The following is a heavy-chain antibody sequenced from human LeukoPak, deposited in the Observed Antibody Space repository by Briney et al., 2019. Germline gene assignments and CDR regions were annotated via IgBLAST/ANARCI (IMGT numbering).Heavy chain of an antibody. CDR3: ARDYETSDGMDV. CDR2: IIPILGIA. CDR1: GGTFSSYA. J-gene: IGHJ6*02. Sequence: GASVKVSCKASGGTFSSYAISWVRQAPGQGLEWMGRIIPILGIANYAQKFQGRVTITADKSTSTAYMELSSLRSEDTAVYYCARDYETSDGMDVWGQGTTVTVSS. D-gene: IGHD3-22*01. V-gene: IGHV1-69*04.